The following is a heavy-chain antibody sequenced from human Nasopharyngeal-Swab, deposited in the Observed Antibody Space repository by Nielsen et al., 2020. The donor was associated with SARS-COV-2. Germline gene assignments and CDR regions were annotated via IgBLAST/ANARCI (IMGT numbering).Heavy chain of an antibody. CDR3: AKKDKLQHLDAFDI. V-gene: IGHV4-34*01. J-gene: IGHJ3*02. Sequence: GSLRLSCAVYGGSFSGYYWSWIRQPPGKGLEWIGEINHRGITNYDPSLESRITISVDTSKNQFSLRLSSVTAADTAVYYCAKKDKLQHLDAFDIWGQGTVVTVSS. D-gene: IGHD6-13*01. CDR2: INHRGIT. CDR1: GGSFSGYY.